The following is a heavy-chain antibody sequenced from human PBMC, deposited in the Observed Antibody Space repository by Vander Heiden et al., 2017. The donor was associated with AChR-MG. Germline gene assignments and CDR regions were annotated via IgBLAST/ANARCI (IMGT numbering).Heavy chain of an antibody. CDR1: GFTFSSSG. CDR3: AKDPSQWPLPGGLDWYFDL. J-gene: IGHJ2*01. V-gene: IGHV3-30*02. D-gene: IGHD7-27*01. Sequence: QVQLVESGGGVVQPGGSLRLSCAASGFTFSSSGMHWVRQAPGKGLEWVAFIRYDGSNKYYADSVKGRFTISRDNSKNTLYLQMNSLRAEDTAVYYCAKDPSQWPLPGGLDWYFDLWGRGTLVTVSS. CDR2: IRYDGSNK.